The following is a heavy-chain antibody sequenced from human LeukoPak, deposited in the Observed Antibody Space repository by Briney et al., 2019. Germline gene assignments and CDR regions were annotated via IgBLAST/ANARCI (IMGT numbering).Heavy chain of an antibody. CDR1: GFTFSTYG. CDR3: ARVQNRGTYDN. J-gene: IGHJ4*02. Sequence: GRSLRLSCAASGFTFSTYGMHWVRQAPGKGLEWVAVVLYDGSNKYYTDSVKGRFTISRDTSKNTLYLQMNSLRAEDTAVYYCARVQNRGTYDNWGQGTLVTVSS. V-gene: IGHV3-30*03. CDR2: VLYDGSNK.